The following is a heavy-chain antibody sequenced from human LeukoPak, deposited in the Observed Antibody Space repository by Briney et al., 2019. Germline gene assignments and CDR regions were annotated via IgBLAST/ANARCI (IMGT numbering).Heavy chain of an antibody. CDR2: IYYSGST. J-gene: IGHJ4*02. CDR3: ARHGHIAVAGRHPFDY. D-gene: IGHD6-19*01. V-gene: IGHV4-59*08. Sequence: SETLSLTCTVSGGSISSYYWSWIRQPPGKGLEWIGYIYYSGSTNYNPSLKSRVSISVDTSKNQFSLKLSSVTAADTAVYYCARHGHIAVAGRHPFDYWGQGTLVTVSS. CDR1: GGSISSYY.